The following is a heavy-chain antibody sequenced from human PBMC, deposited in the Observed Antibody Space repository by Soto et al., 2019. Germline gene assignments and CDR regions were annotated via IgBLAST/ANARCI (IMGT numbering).Heavy chain of an antibody. CDR2: ISSSGSSR. CDR3: ARDRYTNYVNYFDP. Sequence: GGSLRLSCTASGFSISDYYMYWIRQSPGKGLEWLSCISSSGSSRYYADSVKGRFIISRDNAKNSLYLQMDSLRVEDTAVYYCARDRYTNYVNYFDPWGQGTLVTVSS. V-gene: IGHV3-11*01. D-gene: IGHD2-2*02. CDR1: GFSISDYY. J-gene: IGHJ5*02.